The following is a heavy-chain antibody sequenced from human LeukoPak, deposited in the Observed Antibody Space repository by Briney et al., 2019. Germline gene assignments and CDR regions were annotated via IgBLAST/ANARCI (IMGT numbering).Heavy chain of an antibody. CDR2: ISSNGGST. D-gene: IGHD3-3*01. J-gene: IGHJ4*02. CDR3: VKDLHYDFWSGYSQTSNFDY. V-gene: IGHV3-64D*06. Sequence: GGSLRLSCSASGFTFSSYAMHWVRQAPGKGLEYVSAISSNGGSTYYADSVKGRFTISRDNSKNTLYLQMSSLRAEDTAVYYCVKDLHYDFWSGYSQTSNFDYWGQGTLVTVSS. CDR1: GFTFSSYA.